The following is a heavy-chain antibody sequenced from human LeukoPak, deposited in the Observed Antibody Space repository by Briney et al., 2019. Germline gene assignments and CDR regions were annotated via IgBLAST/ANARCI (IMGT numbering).Heavy chain of an antibody. J-gene: IGHJ4*02. CDR3: ARGFMVRGVCLDY. Sequence: SETLSLTCAVYGGSFSGYYWTWIRQPPGMGLEWIGEIHPSGSTDYNTSLMSRVTMSRDTSKNQFSLKLSSVTAADTAVYYCARGFMVRGVCLDYWGQGTLVTVSS. V-gene: IGHV4-34*01. CDR2: IHPSGST. D-gene: IGHD3-10*01. CDR1: GGSFSGYY.